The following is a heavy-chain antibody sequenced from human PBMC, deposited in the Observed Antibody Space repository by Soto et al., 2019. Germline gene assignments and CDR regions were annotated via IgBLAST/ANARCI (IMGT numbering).Heavy chain of an antibody. V-gene: IGHV1-18*01. J-gene: IGHJ4*02. CDR3: EREGTTTAY. CDR1: GYTFTNIG. Sequence: QVQLVQSGAEVKKPGASVKVSCKASGYTFTNIGISWVRQAPGQGLEWMGWISAYNGNTNYAQKFQGRVTMTTDTPTSPACREVRSLRLDGTAVYDCEREGTTTAYWGQGTRLPVSS. D-gene: IGHD4-17*01. CDR2: ISAYNGNT.